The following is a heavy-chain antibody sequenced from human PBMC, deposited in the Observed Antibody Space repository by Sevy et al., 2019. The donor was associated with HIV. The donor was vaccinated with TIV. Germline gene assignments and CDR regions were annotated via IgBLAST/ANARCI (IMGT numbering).Heavy chain of an antibody. V-gene: IGHV3-23*01. D-gene: IGHD2-8*01. CDR1: GFAFYDYS. J-gene: IGHJ4*02. CDR2: LSFGCGKI. Sequence: GGSLRLSCAASGFAFYDYSMSWIRQAPGKGLEWVATLSFGCGKINYEDSVKGRFTISNDNSKNSFYLQMDNLRVEDTALYYCAREGCTRPHDYWGQGTRVTVSS. CDR3: AREGCTRPHDY.